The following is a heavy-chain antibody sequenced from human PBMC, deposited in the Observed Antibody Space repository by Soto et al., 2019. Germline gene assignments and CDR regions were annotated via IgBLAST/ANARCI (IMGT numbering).Heavy chain of an antibody. J-gene: IGHJ6*02. CDR3: ARVVRSYYYGSGRDYYYYGMDV. V-gene: IGHV3-33*01. CDR1: GFTFSSYG. D-gene: IGHD3-10*01. Sequence: QVQLVESGGGVVQPGRSLRLSCAASGFTFSSYGMHRVRQAPGKGLEWVAVIWYDGSNKYYADSVKGRFTISRDNSKNTLYLQMNSLRAEDTAVYYCARVVRSYYYGSGRDYYYYGMDVWGQGTTVTVSS. CDR2: IWYDGSNK.